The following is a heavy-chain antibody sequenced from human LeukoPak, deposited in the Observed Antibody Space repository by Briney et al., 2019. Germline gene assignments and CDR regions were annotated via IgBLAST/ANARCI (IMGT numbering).Heavy chain of an antibody. V-gene: IGHV1-8*02. Sequence: ASVKVSCKASGYTFTSYDINWVRQATGQGLEWMGWMNPNSGNTGYAQKFQGRVTMTTDTSTSTAYMELRSLRSDDTAVYYCARGGKVGWFGELLPPEYYFDYWGQGTLVTVSS. CDR1: GYTFTSYD. CDR2: MNPNSGNT. CDR3: ARGGKVGWFGELLPPEYYFDY. D-gene: IGHD3-10*01. J-gene: IGHJ4*02.